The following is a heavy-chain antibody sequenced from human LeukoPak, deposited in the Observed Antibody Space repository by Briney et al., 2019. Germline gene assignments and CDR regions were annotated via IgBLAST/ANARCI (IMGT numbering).Heavy chain of an antibody. D-gene: IGHD5-12*01. Sequence: GGSLRLSCAASGFSFNAYWMAWVRQAPGTGLEWVANINPAGSETFHVDPVKSRFSISRDHAKNLVYLQMNSLRAEDTAVYYCATFGLVAALDLWGQGTLVTVSS. J-gene: IGHJ4*02. V-gene: IGHV3-7*01. CDR1: GFSFNAYW. CDR3: ATFGLVAALDL. CDR2: INPAGSET.